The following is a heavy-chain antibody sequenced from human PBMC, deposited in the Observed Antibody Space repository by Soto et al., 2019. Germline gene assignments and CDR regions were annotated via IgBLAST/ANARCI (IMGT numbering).Heavy chain of an antibody. CDR2: ISYDGSNK. Sequence: VGSLRLSCAASGFTFSSYAMHCVREAPGKGLEWVAVISYDGSNKYYADSVKGRFTISRDNSKNTLYLQMNSLRAEDTAVYYCAREPILEWLLSYYSYGMDVWGQGTTVSVSS. D-gene: IGHD3-3*01. V-gene: IGHV3-30-3*01. CDR1: GFTFSSYA. J-gene: IGHJ6*02. CDR3: AREPILEWLLSYYSYGMDV.